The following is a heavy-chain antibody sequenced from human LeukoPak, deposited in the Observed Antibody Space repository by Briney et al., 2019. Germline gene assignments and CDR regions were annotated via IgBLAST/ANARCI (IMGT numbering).Heavy chain of an antibody. CDR2: IYHSGST. D-gene: IGHD3-10*01. J-gene: IGHJ4*02. Sequence: PSETLSLTCTVSGYSISSGYYWGWIRQPPGKGLEWIGSIYHSGSTYYNPSLKSRVTISVDTSKNQFSLKLSSVTAADTAVYYCARGRPLWFGELTHHFDYWGQGTLVTVSS. CDR3: ARGRPLWFGELTHHFDY. V-gene: IGHV4-38-2*02. CDR1: GYSISSGYY.